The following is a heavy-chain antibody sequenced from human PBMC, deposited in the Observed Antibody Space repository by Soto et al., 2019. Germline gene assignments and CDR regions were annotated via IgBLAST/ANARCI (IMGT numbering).Heavy chain of an antibody. CDR3: AASCVACGGFNYYGMDV. CDR1: GGSISSGGYY. J-gene: IGHJ6*02. D-gene: IGHD2-21*01. V-gene: IGHV4-31*03. Sequence: QVQLQESGPGLVKPSQTLSLTCTVSGGSISSGGYYWYWIRQHPGKGLEWIGYIYYSGTTYYNPSLNSRVTISVDTSKNQFSLKLSSVTAADPAVYYCAASCVACGGFNYYGMDVWGQGTTVTVSS. CDR2: IYYSGTT.